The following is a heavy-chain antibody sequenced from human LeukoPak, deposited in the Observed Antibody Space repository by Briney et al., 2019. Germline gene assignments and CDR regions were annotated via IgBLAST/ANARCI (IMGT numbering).Heavy chain of an antibody. D-gene: IGHD3-3*01. J-gene: IGHJ4*02. CDR1: GFTFSSYA. CDR2: ISGSGGST. V-gene: IGHV3-23*01. Sequence: GGSLRLSCAASGFTFSSYAMSWVRQAPGKGLVWVSAISGSGGSTYYADSVKGRFTISRDNSKNTLYLQMNSLRAEDTAVYYCAKWTGYDFWSGYYKFDYWGQGTLVTVSS. CDR3: AKWTGYDFWSGYYKFDY.